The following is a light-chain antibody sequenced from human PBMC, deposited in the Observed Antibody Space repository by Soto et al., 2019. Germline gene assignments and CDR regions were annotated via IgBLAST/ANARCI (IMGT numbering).Light chain of an antibody. CDR3: QQYDSSPST. J-gene: IGKJ4*01. Sequence: DIQLTQAPSFLSASVGDSVTITCRASQGIDSHLAWYQQKPGQPPRLLIYGASSRATGIPDRFSGSGSGTDFTLTISGLEPEDFAVYFCQQYDSSPSTFGGGTKVDIK. CDR2: GAS. V-gene: IGKV3-20*01. CDR1: QGIDSH.